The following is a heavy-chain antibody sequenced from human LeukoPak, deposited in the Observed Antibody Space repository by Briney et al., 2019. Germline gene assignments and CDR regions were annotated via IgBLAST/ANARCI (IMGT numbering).Heavy chain of an antibody. CDR3: VRDKEVVTGIGWFDP. CDR1: GFTFSNFA. J-gene: IGHJ5*02. V-gene: IGHV3-74*01. D-gene: IGHD2-21*02. Sequence: GRSLRLSCAASGFTFSNFAMHWVRQAPGKGLVWVSRIDSDGKSTNYADSVKGRFTISRDNAKNTLYLQMNSLRVEDTAVYYCVRDKEVVTGIGWFDPWGQGTLVTVSS. CDR2: IDSDGKST.